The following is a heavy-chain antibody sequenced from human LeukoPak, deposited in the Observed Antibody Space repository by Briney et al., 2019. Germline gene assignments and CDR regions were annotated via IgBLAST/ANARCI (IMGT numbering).Heavy chain of an antibody. CDR2: IYYSGST. CDR3: ARAAVPPRIPATAIPRYYFDY. D-gene: IGHD2-2*02. V-gene: IGHV4-31*03. J-gene: IGHJ4*02. CDR1: GGSISSGGYY. Sequence: MPSQTLSLTCTVSGGSISSGGYYWSWIRQHPGKGLEWIGYIYYSGSTYYNPSLKSRVTISVDTSKNQFSLKLSSVTAADTAVYYCARAAVPPRIPATAIPRYYFDYWGQGTLVTVSS.